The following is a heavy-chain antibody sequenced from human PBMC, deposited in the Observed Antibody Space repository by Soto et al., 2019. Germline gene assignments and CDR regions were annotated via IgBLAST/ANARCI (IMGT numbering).Heavy chain of an antibody. V-gene: IGHV1-2*04. Sequence: QVQLMQSGAEVKKPGASVKVSCKASGYTFTNYYIHWVRQAPGQGLEWLGWIDGDSGGTSYAQKFQGWVTMTRDTSINTAYMEMSRLTSDDTALYYCAGTPNNGRAGVYGMDVWGQGTTVTVSS. CDR1: GYTFTNYY. CDR2: IDGDSGGT. CDR3: AGTPNNGRAGVYGMDV. J-gene: IGHJ6*02. D-gene: IGHD1-26*01.